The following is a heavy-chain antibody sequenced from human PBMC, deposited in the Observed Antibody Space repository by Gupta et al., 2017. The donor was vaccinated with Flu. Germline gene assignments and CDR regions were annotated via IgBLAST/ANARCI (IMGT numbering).Heavy chain of an antibody. CDR3: TGSPVYAMEV. Sequence: VRQASGRGLEWVGRIRSKANNYATSYAASVKGRFNNSRDDSKNTAHQQMNSMKTEDTAVYYCTGSPVYAMEVWGQGTTVTVSS. D-gene: IGHD2-8*01. J-gene: IGHJ6*02. V-gene: IGHV3-73*01. CDR2: IRSKANNYAT.